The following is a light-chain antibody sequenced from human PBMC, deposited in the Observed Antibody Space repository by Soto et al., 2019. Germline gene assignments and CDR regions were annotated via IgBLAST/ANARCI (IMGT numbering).Light chain of an antibody. CDR3: QQYDGLPYT. Sequence: DIQMTQSPSSLSASVGDRVTITCRASQDISNFLNWYQQKPGKAPKVLIYDASNLETGVPSRLSGSRSGTDYSFTITSVQPEDIATYYCQQYDGLPYTFGQGTKWEIK. V-gene: IGKV1-33*01. CDR2: DAS. CDR1: QDISNF. J-gene: IGKJ2*01.